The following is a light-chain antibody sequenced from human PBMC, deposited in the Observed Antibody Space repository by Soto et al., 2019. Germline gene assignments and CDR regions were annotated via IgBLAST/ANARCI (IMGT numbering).Light chain of an antibody. J-gene: IGKJ1*01. CDR2: RGS. Sequence: EVVLTQSPGTLSLSPGERATLSCRASQNIRGNELAGYQKKHGQAPRLLIYRGSSRATGIPDRFSGRGSGTDFTLTISRLEPEDVAVYYCQDYGTSAPWTFGQGTKVEIK. V-gene: IGKV3-20*01. CDR3: QDYGTSAPWT. CDR1: QNIRGNE.